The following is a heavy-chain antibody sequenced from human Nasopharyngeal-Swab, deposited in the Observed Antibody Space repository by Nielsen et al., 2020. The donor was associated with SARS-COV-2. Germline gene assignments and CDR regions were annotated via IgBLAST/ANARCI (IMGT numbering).Heavy chain of an antibody. V-gene: IGHV4-39*07. D-gene: IGHD6-19*01. J-gene: IGHJ4*02. CDR3: ARVTREDPRAVAGLFDY. CDR1: GGSISSSSYY. CDR2: IYYSGST. Sequence: SETLSLTCTVSGGSISSSSYYWGWIRQPPGKGLEWIGSIYYSGSTYYNPSLKSRVTISVDTSKNLFSLKLSSVTAADTAVYYCARVTREDPRAVAGLFDYWGQGTLVTVSS.